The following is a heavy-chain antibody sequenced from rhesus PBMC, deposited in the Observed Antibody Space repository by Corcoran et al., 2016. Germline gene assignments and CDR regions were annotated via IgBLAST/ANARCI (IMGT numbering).Heavy chain of an antibody. J-gene: IGHJ4*01. Sequence: QVQLQESGPGLVKPSETLSLTCAVSGGSISSSYYYWNWIRQAPGEGMGWIGYISYGASTNYNPSLKSRVTISRDTSKIQLSLKLSSVTAADTAVYYCARGTVAATHYFDSWGQGVMVTVSS. CDR3: ARGTVAATHYFDS. V-gene: IGHV4-122*02. CDR2: ISYGAST. D-gene: IGHD4-29*01. CDR1: GGSISSSYYY.